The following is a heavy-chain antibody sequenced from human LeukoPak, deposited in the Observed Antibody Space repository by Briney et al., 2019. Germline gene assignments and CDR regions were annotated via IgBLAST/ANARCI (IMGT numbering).Heavy chain of an antibody. J-gene: IGHJ4*02. V-gene: IGHV3-30*18. CDR3: ANVDSIDIDY. CDR2: ISYDGSNK. CDR1: GFTFSSYG. Sequence: PGRSLRLSCAASGFTFSSYGMHWVRQAPGKGLEWVAVISYDGSNKYYADSVKGRFAISRDNSKNTLYLQMNSLRAEDTAVYYCANVDSIDIDYWGQGTLVTVSS. D-gene: IGHD3-3*02.